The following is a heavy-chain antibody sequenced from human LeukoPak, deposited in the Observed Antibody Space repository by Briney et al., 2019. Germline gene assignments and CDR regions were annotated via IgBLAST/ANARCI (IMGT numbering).Heavy chain of an antibody. CDR3: AAQLSGGYS. J-gene: IGHJ4*02. V-gene: IGHV3-48*01. Sequence: GGSLRLSCAVSGFTFSTDDMNWVRQAPGKGLEWVSYISSSITTIYYADSVKGRFTISRDNAKNSVYLQMNSLRAEDTAVYYCAAQLSGGYSWGQGTLVTVSS. D-gene: IGHD1-26*01. CDR1: GFTFSTDD. CDR2: ISSSITTI.